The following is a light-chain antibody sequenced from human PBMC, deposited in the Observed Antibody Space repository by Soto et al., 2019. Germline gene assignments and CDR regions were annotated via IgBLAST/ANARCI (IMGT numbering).Light chain of an antibody. V-gene: IGLV1-44*01. CDR1: SYKIGINT. J-gene: IGLJ2*01. CDR3: EAWDDSLNGVV. Sequence: QSVLTQPPSASGTPGQRVTISCSGSSYKIGINTVNWYQQLPGTAPKLLIYSNNQRPSGVPDRFSGSKSGTSASLAISGLQSEDEADYYCEAWDDSLNGVVFGGGTKLTVL. CDR2: SNN.